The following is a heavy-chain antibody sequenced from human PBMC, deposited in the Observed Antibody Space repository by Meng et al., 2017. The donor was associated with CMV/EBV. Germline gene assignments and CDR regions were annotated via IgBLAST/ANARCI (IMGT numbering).Heavy chain of an antibody. Sequence: GESLKISCKGSGYSFTSYWIGWVRQMPGKGLEWMGIIYPGDSDTIYSPSFQGQVTISADKSISTAYLQRSSLKAADTAMYYCARLDGSVEIWLVPNLFDPWGQGTLVTVSS. J-gene: IGHJ5*02. CDR3: ARLDGSVEIWLVPNLFDP. CDR2: IYPGDSDT. D-gene: IGHD5-24*01. CDR1: GYSFTSYW. V-gene: IGHV5-51*01.